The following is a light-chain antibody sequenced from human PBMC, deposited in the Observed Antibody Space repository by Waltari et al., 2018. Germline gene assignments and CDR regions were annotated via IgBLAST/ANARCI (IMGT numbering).Light chain of an antibody. V-gene: IGKV3-15*01. CDR3: QQYNNWLYT. J-gene: IGKJ2*01. CDR1: QSVSSN. Sequence: EIVMTQSPATLSVSPGERATLACRASQSVSSNLAWYQKKPGQAPRLLIYGAATRATDIPARFSGSGSGTEFTLTISSLQSEDFAVYYCQQYNNWLYTFGQGTKLEIK. CDR2: GAA.